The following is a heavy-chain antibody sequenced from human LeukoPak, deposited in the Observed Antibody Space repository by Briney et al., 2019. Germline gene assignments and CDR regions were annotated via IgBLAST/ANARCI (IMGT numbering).Heavy chain of an antibody. Sequence: GGSLRLSCTGSGFAFSNYWMHWVRHAPGKGLVWVSRIISDGSGTRYADSVKGRFTISRDNAKNTLYLQMHNLRVEDTAVYFCATGHYFDTSGYLQLHAFDIWGQGTKVTVSS. J-gene: IGHJ3*02. CDR3: ATGHYFDTSGYLQLHAFDI. CDR2: IISDGSGT. V-gene: IGHV3-74*01. D-gene: IGHD3-22*01. CDR1: GFAFSNYW.